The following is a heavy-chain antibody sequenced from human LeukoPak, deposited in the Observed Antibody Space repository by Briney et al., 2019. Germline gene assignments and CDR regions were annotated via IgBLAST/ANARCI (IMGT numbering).Heavy chain of an antibody. J-gene: IGHJ6*02. CDR1: GCSISSYY. V-gene: IGHV4-59*08. CDR3: ARHLYYYGSGSYYNYYYGMDV. Sequence: SETLSLTCTVSGCSISSYYWSWIRQPPGKGLEWIGYNYYSGSTNYNPSLKSRVTISVDTSKNQFSLKLSSVAAADTAVYYCARHLYYYGSGSYYNYYYGMDVWGQGTTVTVSS. CDR2: NYYSGST. D-gene: IGHD3-10*01.